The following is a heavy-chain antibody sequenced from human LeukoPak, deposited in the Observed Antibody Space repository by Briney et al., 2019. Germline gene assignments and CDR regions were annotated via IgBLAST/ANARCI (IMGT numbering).Heavy chain of an antibody. V-gene: IGHV4-39*07. Sequence: PSETLSLTCTVSGGSISSSSYYWGWIRQPPGKGLEWIGSIYYSGSTYYNPSLKSRVTISVDTSKNQFSLKLSSVTAADTAVYYCAGYSSGRQPVYWGQGTLVTVSS. CDR2: IYYSGST. CDR1: GGSISSSSYY. D-gene: IGHD6-19*01. CDR3: AGYSSGRQPVY. J-gene: IGHJ4*02.